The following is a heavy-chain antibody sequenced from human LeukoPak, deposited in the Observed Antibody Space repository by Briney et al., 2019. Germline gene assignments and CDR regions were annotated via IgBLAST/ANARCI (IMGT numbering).Heavy chain of an antibody. CDR3: ARDQGIAVAQFDY. CDR2: INWNGGST. D-gene: IGHD6-19*01. CDR1: GFTFSASW. Sequence: GGSLRLSCAASGFTFSASWMHWVRQAPGKGLEWVSGINWNGGSTGYADSVKGRFTISRDNAKNSLYLQMNSLRAEDTALYYCARDQGIAVAQFDYWGQGTLVTVSS. J-gene: IGHJ4*02. V-gene: IGHV3-20*04.